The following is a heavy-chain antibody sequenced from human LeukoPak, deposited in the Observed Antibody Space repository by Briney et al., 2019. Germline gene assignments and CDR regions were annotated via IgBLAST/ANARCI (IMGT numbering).Heavy chain of an antibody. Sequence: SETLSLTCTVSGGSISSYYWSWIRQPPGKGLEYIGYIYYSGSTNYNPSLKSRLTISVDTSKNQFSLKLSSVTAADTAVYYCARETSQKGAHYMDVWGKGTTVTVSS. CDR1: GGSISSYY. J-gene: IGHJ6*03. V-gene: IGHV4-59*01. CDR2: IYYSGST. D-gene: IGHD3-16*01. CDR3: ARETSQKGAHYMDV.